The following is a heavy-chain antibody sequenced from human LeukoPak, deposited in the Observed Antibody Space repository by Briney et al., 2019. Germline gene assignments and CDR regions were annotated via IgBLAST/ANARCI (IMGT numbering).Heavy chain of an antibody. Sequence: ASVKVSCKASGYTFTSYGISWVRQAPGQGLEWMGWISAYNGNTNYAHKLQGRVTMTTDTSTSTAYMELRSLISDDTAVYYCARDLNPFSSGYYKDYWGQGTLVTVSS. V-gene: IGHV1-18*01. J-gene: IGHJ4*02. CDR2: ISAYNGNT. CDR1: GYTFTSYG. D-gene: IGHD3-22*01. CDR3: ARDLNPFSSGYYKDY.